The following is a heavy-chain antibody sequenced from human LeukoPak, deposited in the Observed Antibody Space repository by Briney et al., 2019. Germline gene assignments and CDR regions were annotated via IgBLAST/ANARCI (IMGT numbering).Heavy chain of an antibody. D-gene: IGHD3-22*01. V-gene: IGHV3-48*01. J-gene: IGHJ4*02. CDR1: EFTFSSYS. Sequence: GGSLRLSCAASEFTFSSYSMNWVRQAPGKGLEWVSYIINSGNSKSYADSVKGRFTISRDNTKSSLHLQMNSLRAEDTAVYYCARVTTYYYDSSGYYPPYFDYWGQGTLVTVSS. CDR2: IINSGNSK. CDR3: ARVTTYYYDSSGYYPPYFDY.